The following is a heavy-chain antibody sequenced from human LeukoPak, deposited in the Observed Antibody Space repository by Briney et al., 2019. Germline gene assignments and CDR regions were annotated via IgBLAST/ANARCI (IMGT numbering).Heavy chain of an antibody. CDR1: GFTFRNAW. CDR2: IKSKTDGGTT. V-gene: IGHV3-15*01. D-gene: IGHD6-25*01. J-gene: IGHJ4*02. Sequence: GGSLRLSCAASGFTFRNAWMSWVRQAPGKGLEWVGRIKSKTDGGTTDYAAPVKGRFTISRDDSKNTLYLQMNSLKTEDTAVYYCTTPQYSSGNFDFWGQGTLVTVSS. CDR3: TTPQYSSGNFDF.